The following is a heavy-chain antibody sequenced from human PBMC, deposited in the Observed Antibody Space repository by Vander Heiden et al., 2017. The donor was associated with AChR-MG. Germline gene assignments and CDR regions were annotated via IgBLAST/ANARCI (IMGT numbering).Heavy chain of an antibody. CDR1: GCSIRSGGYS. J-gene: IGHJ4*02. CDR2: IYHGGST. D-gene: IGHD3-10*01. CDR3: ARGVDYGSGSYYIDY. Sequence: QPHLQESGSGLVKPSQTPSLTCAVAGCSIRSGGYSWGWIRQPPGKGLEWIGYIYHGGSTYYNPSLKSRDTMTGDRSKNQFSRKLSAVTAADTAVYYCARGVDYGSGSYYIDYWGQGTLVTVSS. V-gene: IGHV4-30-2*01.